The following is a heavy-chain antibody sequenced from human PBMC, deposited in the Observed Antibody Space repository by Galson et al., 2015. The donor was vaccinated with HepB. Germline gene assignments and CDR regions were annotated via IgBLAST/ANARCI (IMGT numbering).Heavy chain of an antibody. CDR1: GDSVSSNSAS. Sequence: CAISGDSVSSNSASWHWIRQSPLRGLEWLGRTYYRSRWYNDYAVSVRSRITINPDTSKNQVSLQLNSVTFEDTAMYYCVRKDRGNAFDIWGQGTMVAGSS. CDR2: TYYRSRWYN. D-gene: IGHD3-10*01. V-gene: IGHV6-1*01. J-gene: IGHJ3*02. CDR3: VRKDRGNAFDI.